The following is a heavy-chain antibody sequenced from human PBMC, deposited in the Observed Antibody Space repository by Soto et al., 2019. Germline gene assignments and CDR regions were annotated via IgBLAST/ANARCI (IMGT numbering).Heavy chain of an antibody. CDR3: ARGGVGSLDF. J-gene: IGHJ3*01. D-gene: IGHD3-16*01. V-gene: IGHV3-74*01. Sequence: EVQLVESGGDLVQPGGSLRLSCAAYGFTFTDYWMHWVRQAPGKGLVWISHVHSNGAITSYADSVKGRFTISRDNTKNTVYLQMNSLRAEDTAVYYFARGGVGSLDFWGQGTMVTVSS. CDR1: GFTFTDYW. CDR2: VHSNGAIT.